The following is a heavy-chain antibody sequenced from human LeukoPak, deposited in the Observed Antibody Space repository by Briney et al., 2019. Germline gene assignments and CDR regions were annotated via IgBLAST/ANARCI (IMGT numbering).Heavy chain of an antibody. D-gene: IGHD3-22*01. CDR3: ARRADYYDSSGYYRYYFDY. V-gene: IGHV4-39*01. J-gene: IGHJ4*02. CDR2: IYYSGST. CDR1: GGSISSSSYY. Sequence: SETLSLTCTVSGGSISSSSYYWGWLRQPPGTGLEWIGSIYYSGSTYYNPSLKSRVTISVDTSKNQFSLKLSSVTAADTAVYYCARRADYYDSSGYYRYYFDYWGQGTLVTVSS.